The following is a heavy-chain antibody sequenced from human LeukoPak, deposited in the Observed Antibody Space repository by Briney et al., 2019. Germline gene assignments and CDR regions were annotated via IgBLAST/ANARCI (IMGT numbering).Heavy chain of an antibody. J-gene: IGHJ4*02. CDR3: ARSGNSRYYFDY. Sequence: ASVKVSCKASGYTFTSYYMHWVRQAPGQGLEWMGIINPSGGSTTYAQKFQGRVTMTRDTSTSTVYMELSSLRSEDTAVYYCARSGNSRYYFDYWGQGTLVTVSS. CDR2: INPSGGST. D-gene: IGHD3-10*01. CDR1: GYTFTSYY. V-gene: IGHV1-46*01.